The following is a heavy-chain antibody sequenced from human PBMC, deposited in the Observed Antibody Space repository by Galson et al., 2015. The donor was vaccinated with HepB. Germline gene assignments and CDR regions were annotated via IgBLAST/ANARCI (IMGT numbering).Heavy chain of an antibody. Sequence: SVKVSCKASRYTFTSYYMHWVRQAPGQGLEWMGIINPSGGSTSYAQKFQGRVTMTRDTSTSTVYMELSSLRSEDTAVYYCARGRLNWGSGDAFDIWGQGTMVTVSS. CDR1: RYTFTSYY. CDR2: INPSGGST. D-gene: IGHD7-27*01. J-gene: IGHJ3*02. CDR3: ARGRLNWGSGDAFDI. V-gene: IGHV1-46*01.